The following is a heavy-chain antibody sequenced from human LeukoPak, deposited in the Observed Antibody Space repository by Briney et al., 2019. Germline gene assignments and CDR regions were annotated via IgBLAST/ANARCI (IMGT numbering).Heavy chain of an antibody. V-gene: IGHV3-53*01. D-gene: IGHD3-22*01. CDR1: GXTVSTNF. CDR2: IYTSGST. CDR3: ASLSSGYYSPFDY. Sequence: GGSLRLSCGAAGXTVSTNFMGWVRQPPGKGLEWVSVIYTSGSTYYADSVKGRFTISRDSSKNTLFLQMNSLRAEDTALYYCASLSSGYYSPFDYWGQGTLVTVSS. J-gene: IGHJ4*02.